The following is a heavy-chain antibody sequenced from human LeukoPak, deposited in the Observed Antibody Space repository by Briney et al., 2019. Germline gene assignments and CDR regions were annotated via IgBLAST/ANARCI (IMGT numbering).Heavy chain of an antibody. CDR3: ARGTWDC. V-gene: IGHV3-53*01. Sequence: GGSLRLSCAASGFAVGSNYMTWVRQAPGKGLEWVSVIYSDGSTFYADSVKGRFTISRDNAKNTLYLQMMSLRAEDTAVYYCARGTWDCWGQGTLVTVSS. CDR1: GFAVGSNY. J-gene: IGHJ4*02. CDR2: IYSDGST.